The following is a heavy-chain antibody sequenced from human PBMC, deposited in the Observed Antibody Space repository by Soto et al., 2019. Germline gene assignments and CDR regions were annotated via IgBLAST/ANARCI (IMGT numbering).Heavy chain of an antibody. V-gene: IGHV4-59*12. J-gene: IGHJ6*02. CDR2: IYYSGST. CDR1: GGSISSYY. D-gene: IGHD1-26*01. Sequence: SETLSLTCTVSGGSISSYYWSWIRQPPGKGLEWIGYIYYSGSTNYNPSLKSRVTISVDTSKNQFSLKLSSVTAADTAVYYCARGDGELDRNYYYYYGMEVWGQGTTVTVS. CDR3: ARGDGELDRNYYYYYGMEV.